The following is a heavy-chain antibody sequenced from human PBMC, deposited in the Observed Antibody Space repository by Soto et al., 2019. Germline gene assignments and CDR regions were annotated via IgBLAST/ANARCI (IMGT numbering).Heavy chain of an antibody. CDR1: GYTFTSYG. V-gene: IGHV1-18*04. J-gene: IGHJ6*02. Sequence: ASVKVSCKASGYTFTSYGISWVRQAPGQGLEWMGWISAYNGNTNYAQELQGRVTMTTDTSTSTAYMELRSLRSDDTAVYYCARLYHYDILTGYMHYYGMDVWGQGTTVTVSS. CDR2: ISAYNGNT. CDR3: ARLYHYDILTGYMHYYGMDV. D-gene: IGHD3-9*01.